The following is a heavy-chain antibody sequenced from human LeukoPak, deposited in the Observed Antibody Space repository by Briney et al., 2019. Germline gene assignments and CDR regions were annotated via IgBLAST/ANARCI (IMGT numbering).Heavy chain of an antibody. D-gene: IGHD6-13*01. V-gene: IGHV3-23*01. CDR2: VSGTGDIT. Sequence: PGGSLRLSCAASGFTFSSYAMSWVRQGPGKGLEWVSGVSGTGDITYYADSVKGRFTISRDNSKNTLYLQMNSLRAEDTAVYYSARVSNGLVSSRWYYFDYWGQGTPVTVSS. J-gene: IGHJ4*02. CDR3: ARVSNGLVSSRWYYFDY. CDR1: GFTFSSYA.